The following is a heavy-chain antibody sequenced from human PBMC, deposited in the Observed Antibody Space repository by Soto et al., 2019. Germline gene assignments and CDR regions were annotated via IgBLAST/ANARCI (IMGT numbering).Heavy chain of an antibody. Sequence: SVKVSCKASGGTFSSYTISWVRQAPGQGLEWMGRIIPILGIANYAQKFQGRVTITADKSTSTAYMELSSLRSEDTAVYYCARGLFTVTTLSGPNDKDYSYYGMDVWGQGTTLPVS. J-gene: IGHJ6*02. CDR3: ARGLFTVTTLSGPNDKDYSYYGMDV. CDR1: GGTFSSYT. D-gene: IGHD4-17*01. V-gene: IGHV1-69*02. CDR2: IIPILGIA.